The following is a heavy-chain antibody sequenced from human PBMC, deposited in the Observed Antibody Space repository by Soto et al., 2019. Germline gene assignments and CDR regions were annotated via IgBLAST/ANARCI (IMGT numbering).Heavy chain of an antibody. CDR1: GGPISIPNHY. D-gene: IGHD2-8*01. V-gene: IGHV4-30-4*01. CDR2: IYYSGST. Sequence: SETLSLTCTVSGGPISIPNHYWSWIRQPPGKGLEWIGYIYYSGSTYYNPSLKSRVTISVDTSKNQFSLKLNSVTAADTAAYYCARDQWVAGMDVWGQGTTVTVSS. J-gene: IGHJ6*02. CDR3: ARDQWVAGMDV.